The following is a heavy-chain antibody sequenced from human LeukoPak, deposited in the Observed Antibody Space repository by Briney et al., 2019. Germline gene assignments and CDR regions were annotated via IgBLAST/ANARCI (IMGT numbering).Heavy chain of an antibody. D-gene: IGHD2-15*01. CDR1: GYTFTNYA. V-gene: IGHV1-18*01. Sequence: ASVKVSCKASGYTFTNYAISWVRQAPGQGLEWVGWISAYNGNTNYAQKLQGRVTMTRDTSISTAYMELSRLRSDDTAVYYCARDNIVVVVAATHQYYDYWGQGTLVTVSS. J-gene: IGHJ4*02. CDR3: ARDNIVVVVAATHQYYDY. CDR2: ISAYNGNT.